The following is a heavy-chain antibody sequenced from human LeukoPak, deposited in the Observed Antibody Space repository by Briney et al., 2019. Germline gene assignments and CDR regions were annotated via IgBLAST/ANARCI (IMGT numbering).Heavy chain of an antibody. D-gene: IGHD3-22*01. Sequence: GESLKISCKGSGYSFTNYWIGWVRPMPGKGLEWMGVIYPGDSDTRYRPSFQDQVTMSVDKSLSTAYLQWSSLKASDTAVYYCASSVGADTSGFFSDYWGQGTLVTVSS. CDR2: IYPGDSDT. CDR3: ASSVGADTSGFFSDY. J-gene: IGHJ4*02. V-gene: IGHV5-51*01. CDR1: GYSFTNYW.